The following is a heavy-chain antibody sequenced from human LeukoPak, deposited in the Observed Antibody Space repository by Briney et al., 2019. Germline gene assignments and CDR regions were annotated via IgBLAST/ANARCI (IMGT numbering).Heavy chain of an antibody. CDR3: AKTYLGYDYVWGSYRTPPYFDY. CDR2: ISGSGGST. D-gene: IGHD3-16*02. J-gene: IGHJ4*02. Sequence: GGSLRLSCAASGFTFSSYAISWVRQAPGKGLEWVSAISGSGGSTYYAGSVKGRFTISRDNSKNTLYLQMNSLRAEDTAVYYCAKTYLGYDYVWGSYRTPPYFDYWGQGTLVTVSS. V-gene: IGHV3-23*01. CDR1: GFTFSSYA.